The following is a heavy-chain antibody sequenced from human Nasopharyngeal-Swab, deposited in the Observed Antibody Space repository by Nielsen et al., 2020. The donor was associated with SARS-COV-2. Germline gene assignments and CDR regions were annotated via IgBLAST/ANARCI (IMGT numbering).Heavy chain of an antibody. J-gene: IGHJ4*02. CDR1: GFTFNNFE. Sequence: GESLKISCAAAGFTFNNFELNWVRQAPGKGLEWLSSISTSGPTMYYADSVKGRFTISRDDAKNSLYLQMNSLRVEDTAVYYCARGSLFDSSGYYLDFDAWGQGTLVTVSS. V-gene: IGHV3-48*03. D-gene: IGHD3-22*01. CDR2: ISTSGPTM. CDR3: ARGSLFDSSGYYLDFDA.